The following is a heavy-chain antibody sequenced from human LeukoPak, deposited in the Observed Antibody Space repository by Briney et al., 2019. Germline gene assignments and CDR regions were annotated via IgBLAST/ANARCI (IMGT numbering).Heavy chain of an antibody. D-gene: IGHD4-17*01. CDR1: GGSISSYY. Sequence: SETLSLTCSVSGGSISSYYWSWIRQPPGKGLEWIGSIYYSGSTYYNPSLMSRVTISVDTSKNQFSLKLSSVTAADTAVYYCASYGDYGGFDYWGQGTLVTVSS. CDR3: ASYGDYGGFDY. CDR2: IYYSGST. J-gene: IGHJ4*02. V-gene: IGHV4-39*07.